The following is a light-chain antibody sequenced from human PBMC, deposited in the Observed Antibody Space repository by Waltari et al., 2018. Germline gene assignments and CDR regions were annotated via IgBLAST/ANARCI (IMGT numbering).Light chain of an antibody. Sequence: IVLTQSPDTLSLSPGQRATLSCRASQTINNNFLVWYQQKPGQAPRLIIHVASSRATGFPDRFSGSGSGTDYTLTISSLKPEDSAVYYCQQYDGSVLTFGGGTKVEI. CDR1: QTINNNF. J-gene: IGKJ4*01. CDR2: VAS. V-gene: IGKV3-20*01. CDR3: QQYDGSVLT.